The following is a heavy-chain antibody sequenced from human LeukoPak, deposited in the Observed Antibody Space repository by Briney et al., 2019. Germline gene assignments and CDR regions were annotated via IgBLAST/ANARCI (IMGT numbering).Heavy chain of an antibody. V-gene: IGHV3-23*01. D-gene: IGHD4-17*01. CDR3: ARDYADYVGYFFFDY. CDR2: ISGGGETT. J-gene: IGHJ4*02. Sequence: GGSLRLSCAASGFTFNYYAMNWVRQAPGKGLEWVSSISGGGETTYYADSAKGRFTISRDNSQNTLYLQVNSLRAEDTAVYYCARDYADYVGYFFFDYWGQGTLVTVSS. CDR1: GFTFNYYA.